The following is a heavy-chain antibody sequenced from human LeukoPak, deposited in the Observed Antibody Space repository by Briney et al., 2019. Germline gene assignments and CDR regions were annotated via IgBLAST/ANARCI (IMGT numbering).Heavy chain of an antibody. J-gene: IGHJ4*02. CDR1: RFTFSSYS. Sequence: PGGSLRLSCAASRFTFSSYSMNWVRQAPGKGLEWVANIRQDGSEKYYVDSVKGRFTISRDNSKNTLYLQMNSLRVDDTAVYYCAKSLDYGGNRARLDFWGQGTLVTVSS. CDR2: IRQDGSEK. V-gene: IGHV3-7*03. CDR3: AKSLDYGGNRARLDF. D-gene: IGHD4-23*01.